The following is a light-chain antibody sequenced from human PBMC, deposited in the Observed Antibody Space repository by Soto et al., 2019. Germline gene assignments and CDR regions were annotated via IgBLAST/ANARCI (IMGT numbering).Light chain of an antibody. CDR2: AAS. Sequence: DIQMTQSPSSLSASVGDRVTITCRASQPINRWLAWYQQKPGKAPKLLIYAASSLHTGVPLRFSGSGSGTDFSLTISSLQPEDFATYYCQQYYTYWHMFGQGTKVDIK. CDR3: QQYYTYWHM. V-gene: IGKV1D-16*01. J-gene: IGKJ1*01. CDR1: QPINRW.